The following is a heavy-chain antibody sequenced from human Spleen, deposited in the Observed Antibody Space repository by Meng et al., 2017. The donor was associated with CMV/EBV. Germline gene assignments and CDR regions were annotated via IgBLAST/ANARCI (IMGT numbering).Heavy chain of an antibody. J-gene: IGHJ4*02. CDR1: GFTFDDYG. CDR2: INWNSRRT. Sequence: GESLKISCEASGFTFDDYGMSWVRHAPGKGLEWVSGINWNSRRTTYADSVRGRFTISRDNAKNSLYLQMNSLRAEDTAVYYCARGPSLHLDYWGQGTLVTVSS. D-gene: IGHD6-6*01. V-gene: IGHV3-20*04. CDR3: ARGPSLHLDY.